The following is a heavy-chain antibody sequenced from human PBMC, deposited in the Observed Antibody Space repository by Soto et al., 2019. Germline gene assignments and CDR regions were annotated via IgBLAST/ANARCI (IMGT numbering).Heavy chain of an antibody. CDR2: IYYSGST. J-gene: IGHJ4*02. Sequence: QVQLQESGPGLVKPSQTLSLTCTVSGGSISSGDYYWSWIRQPPGKGLEWIGYIYYSGSTYYNPSLKSRVTISVDTSKNQFSLTLSSVTAADTAVYYCARYCSGGSCYEGRSSLFDYWGQGTLVTVSS. V-gene: IGHV4-30-4*01. CDR3: ARYCSGGSCYEGRSSLFDY. D-gene: IGHD2-15*01. CDR1: GGSISSGDYY.